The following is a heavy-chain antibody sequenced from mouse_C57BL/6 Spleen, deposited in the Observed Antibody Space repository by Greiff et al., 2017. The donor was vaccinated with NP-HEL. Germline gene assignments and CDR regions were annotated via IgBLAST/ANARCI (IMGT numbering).Heavy chain of an antibody. CDR2: INPNNGGT. J-gene: IGHJ2*01. V-gene: IGHV1-22*01. CDR3: ARPPPGSYYFDY. Sequence: VQLQQSGPELVKPGASVKMSCKASGYTFTDYNMHWVKQSHGKSLEWIGYINPNNGGTSYNQKFKGKATLTVNKSSSTAYMELRSLTSEDSAVYYCARPPPGSYYFDYWGQGTTLTVSS. CDR1: GYTFTDYN.